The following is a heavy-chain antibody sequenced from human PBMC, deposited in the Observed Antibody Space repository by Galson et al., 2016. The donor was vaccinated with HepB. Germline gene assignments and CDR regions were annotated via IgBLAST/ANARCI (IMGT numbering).Heavy chain of an antibody. CDR1: GDSVSSDTAA. CDR2: TYYRSKWYN. V-gene: IGHV6-1*01. CDR3: ARDPSGGETIYDF. J-gene: IGHJ4*02. D-gene: IGHD3-16*01. Sequence: CAISGDSVSSDTAAWNWIRQSPSRGLEWLGRTYYRSKWYNDYAVPVKSRRIIDPDTSKNQFSLQLSSVTPEDSAVYYCARDPSGGETIYDFWGQGTLVTVSS.